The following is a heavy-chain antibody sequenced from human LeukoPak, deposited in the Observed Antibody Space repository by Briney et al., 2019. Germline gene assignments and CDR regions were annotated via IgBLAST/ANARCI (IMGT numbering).Heavy chain of an antibody. CDR2: IYHSGST. J-gene: IGHJ2*01. D-gene: IGHD1-26*01. CDR3: AGLTTTAWYFDL. V-gene: IGHV4-30-2*01. CDR1: GGSIISGGYS. Sequence: SQTLCLTCAVSGGSIISGGYSWSWIRQPPGKGLEWIGYIYHSGSTYYNPSLKSRVTMSLDRSKNQFSLKVSSVTAADTAVYYCAGLTTTAWYFDLWGRGTLVTVSS.